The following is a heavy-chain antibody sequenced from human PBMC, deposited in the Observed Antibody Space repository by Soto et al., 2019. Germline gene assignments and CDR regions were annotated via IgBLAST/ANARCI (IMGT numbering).Heavy chain of an antibody. CDR1: GYTFTSYD. CDR3: ARAEGLGYCSGGSCYHADY. V-gene: IGHV1-8*01. CDR2: MNPNSGNT. D-gene: IGHD2-15*01. Sequence: QVQLVQSGAEMKKPGASVKVSCKASGYTFTSYDINWVRQATGQGLEWMGWMNPNSGNTGYAQKFQGRVTMTRNTSISTAYMELSSLRSEDTAVYYCARAEGLGYCSGGSCYHADYWGQGTLVTVSS. J-gene: IGHJ4*02.